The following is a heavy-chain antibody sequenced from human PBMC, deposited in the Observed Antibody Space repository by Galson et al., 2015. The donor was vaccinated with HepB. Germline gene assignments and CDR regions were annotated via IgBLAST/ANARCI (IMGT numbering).Heavy chain of an antibody. D-gene: IGHD5-24*01. CDR2: ISSSSSII. J-gene: IGHJ4*02. CDR3: ATRWLQGNDFDY. CDR1: GFTFSSYS. V-gene: IGHV3-48*04. Sequence: SLRLSCAASGFTFSSYSMNWVRQAPGKGLEWISYISSSSSIIYYTESVKDRFTISRNNAKNSLYLQMNSLRVEDTAIYYCATRWLQGNDFDYWGQGTLVTVSS.